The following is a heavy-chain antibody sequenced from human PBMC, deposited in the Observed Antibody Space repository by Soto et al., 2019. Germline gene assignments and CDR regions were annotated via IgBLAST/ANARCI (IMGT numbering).Heavy chain of an antibody. V-gene: IGHV3-21*01. CDR1: GFTFDDHA. CDR3: ATLSYDY. CDR2: IGSSGNYI. J-gene: IGHJ4*02. Sequence: VGSLRLSCAASGFTFDDHAMHWFRQAPGKGLEWVSSIGSSGNYIYYADSVKGRITISRDNAKNSLYLQMNSLRAEDTAVYYCATLSYDYWGQGTLVTVSS.